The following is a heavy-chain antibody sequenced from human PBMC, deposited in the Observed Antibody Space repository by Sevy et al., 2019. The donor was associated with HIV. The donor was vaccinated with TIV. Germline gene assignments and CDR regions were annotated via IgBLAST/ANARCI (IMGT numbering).Heavy chain of an antibody. CDR3: VRFDTKIKIFGVPRGAY. CDR1: SGSFSDFY. D-gene: IGHD3-3*01. V-gene: IGHV4-34*01. J-gene: IGHJ4*02. Sequence: SETLSLTCTVYSGSFSDFYWNWIRQSPGKGLEWIGEINHREVTNYNPSLKSLVTISADASNRQFSLKLTSVTAADTAVYYCVRFDTKIKIFGVPRGAYWGPGTLVTVSS. CDR2: INHREVT.